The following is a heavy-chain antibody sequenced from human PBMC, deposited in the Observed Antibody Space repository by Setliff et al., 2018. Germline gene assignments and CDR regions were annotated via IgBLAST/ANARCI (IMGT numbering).Heavy chain of an antibody. CDR2: INQDGSEK. D-gene: IGHD6-25*01. V-gene: IGHV3-7*01. CDR3: ARSPANGGHDAFDI. J-gene: IGHJ3*02. CDR1: GFTFSSYW. Sequence: TGGSLRLSCAASGFTFSSYWMSWVRQAPGKGLEWVANINQDGSEKYYVDSVKGRFTISRDNARDSLYLHMNSLGAEDTAVYYCARSPANGGHDAFDIWGQGTMVTVSS.